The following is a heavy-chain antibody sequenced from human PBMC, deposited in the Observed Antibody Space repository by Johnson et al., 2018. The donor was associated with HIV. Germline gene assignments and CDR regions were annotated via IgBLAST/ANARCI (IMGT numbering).Heavy chain of an antibody. D-gene: IGHD3-16*01. J-gene: IGHJ3*02. Sequence: QVQLVESGGGLVKPGGSLRLSCAASGFTFSDYYMSWIRQAPGKGLEWVAVISYDGSNKYYADSVKGRFTISRDNSKNSLYLQMNSLRAGDTTVYYCARGQQDMGAGAFDIWGQGTMVTVSS. CDR2: ISYDGSNK. CDR1: GFTFSDYY. CDR3: ARGQQDMGAGAFDI. V-gene: IGHV3-30*03.